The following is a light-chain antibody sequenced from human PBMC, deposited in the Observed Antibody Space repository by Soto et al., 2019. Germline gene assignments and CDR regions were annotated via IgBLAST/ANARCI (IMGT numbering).Light chain of an antibody. CDR1: SSDVGGYNY. J-gene: IGLJ2*01. V-gene: IGLV2-8*01. Sequence: QAVVTQPPSASGSPGQSVTISCTGTSSDVGGYNYVSWYQQHPGKAPKLMIYEVSKRPSGVPDRFSGSKSGNTASLTVSGLQAEDEAVYYCSSYAASNNFVVFGGGTKLTVL. CDR3: SSYAASNNFVV. CDR2: EVS.